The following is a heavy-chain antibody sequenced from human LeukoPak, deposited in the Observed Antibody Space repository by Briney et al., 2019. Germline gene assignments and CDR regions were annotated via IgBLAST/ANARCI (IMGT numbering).Heavy chain of an antibody. J-gene: IGHJ4*02. V-gene: IGHV4-59*08. D-gene: IGHD3-22*01. Sequence: SETLSLTCTVSGGSISSDYWSWIRQPPGKGLEWIGYIYYSGITNYNPSLKSRVTISVDTSKNQFSLKLSSVTAADTAVYYCARLHYDSSGYYYFDYWGQGTLVTVSS. CDR3: ARLHYDSSGYYYFDY. CDR2: IYYSGIT. CDR1: GGSISSDY.